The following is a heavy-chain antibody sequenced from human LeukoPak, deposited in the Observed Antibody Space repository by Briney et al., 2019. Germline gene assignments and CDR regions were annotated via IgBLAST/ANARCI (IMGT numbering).Heavy chain of an antibody. CDR3: ERPYSSGWYYFDY. D-gene: IGHD6-19*01. J-gene: IGHJ4*02. CDR2: ITIKAYGGTT. V-gene: IGHV3-49*04. CDR1: GFTLGDYA. Sequence: RSLSPSCTSSGFTLGDYATSCVRQAPRKGPGWVGFITIKAYGGTTEYAASVKGKLTISRDDSKSIAYLQMNSLKTEDTAVYDCERPYSSGWYYFDYWGQGTLVTVSS.